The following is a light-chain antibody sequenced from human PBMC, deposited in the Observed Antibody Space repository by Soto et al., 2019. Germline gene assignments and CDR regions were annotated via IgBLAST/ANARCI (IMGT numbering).Light chain of an antibody. Sequence: DIQLTQSPSSLYASVGDRVTITCQASQDIMHYLNWYQQRPGKAPKLLIYDGSNLETGDPMRFSGSGSGTDFTLTISSLQPEDLGIYYGQQYYNPVTFGGGTKVEMK. CDR1: QDIMHY. J-gene: IGKJ4*01. CDR3: QQYYNPVT. CDR2: DGS. V-gene: IGKV1-33*01.